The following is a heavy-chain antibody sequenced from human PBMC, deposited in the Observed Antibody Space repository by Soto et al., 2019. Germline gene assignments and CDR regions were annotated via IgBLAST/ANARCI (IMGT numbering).Heavy chain of an antibody. CDR2: IIPIFGTA. CDR3: ARARDSSGRLMGYYYGMDV. Sequence: QVQLVQSGAEVKKPGSSVKVSCKASGGTFSSYAISWVRQAPGQGLEWMGGIIPIFGTANYAQKFQGRVTITADESTSTAYMELSSLRSEDTAVYYCARARDSSGRLMGYYYGMDVWGQGTTVTVSS. V-gene: IGHV1-69*01. J-gene: IGHJ6*02. D-gene: IGHD3-22*01. CDR1: GGTFSSYA.